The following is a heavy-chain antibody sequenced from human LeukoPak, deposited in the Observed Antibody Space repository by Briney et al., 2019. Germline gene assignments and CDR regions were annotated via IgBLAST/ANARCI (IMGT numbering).Heavy chain of an antibody. CDR3: AGGSGWLIDY. V-gene: IGHV4-59*01. Sequence: PSETLSLTCTVSGGSISGYYWNWMRQPPGKEPEWIGYFHYSGNTNYNPSLRSRVTISVDTSKKQFSLKLSSVTAADTAVYYCAGGSGWLIDYRGQGTPVTVSP. CDR2: FHYSGNT. J-gene: IGHJ4*02. D-gene: IGHD6-19*01. CDR1: GGSISGYY.